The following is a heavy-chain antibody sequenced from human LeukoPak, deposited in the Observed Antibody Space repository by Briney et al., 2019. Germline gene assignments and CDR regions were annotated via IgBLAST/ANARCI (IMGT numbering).Heavy chain of an antibody. CDR3: ARELWELLAPSYWVSGPLDY. V-gene: IGHV3-30*04. J-gene: IGHJ4*02. CDR2: ISYDGSNK. CDR1: GFTFSSYA. D-gene: IGHD1-26*01. Sequence: GRSLTLSCAASGFTFSSYAMHWVRQAPGKGLEWVAVISYDGSNKYYADSVKGRFTNSRDNSKNTLYVKMPSMRAEDTAVYYCARELWELLAPSYWVSGPLDYWGQGTLVTVSS.